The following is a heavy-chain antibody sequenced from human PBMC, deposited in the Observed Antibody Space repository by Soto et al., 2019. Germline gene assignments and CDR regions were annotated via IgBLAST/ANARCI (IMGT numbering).Heavy chain of an antibody. D-gene: IGHD6-19*01. CDR2: ISGNSYHI. CDR3: ARHYLPVTGRQWWIDS. V-gene: IGHV3-21*01. Sequence: GGSLRLSCAASGFSFSSYSMNWVRQAPGKGLEWVSSISGNSYHIYYADSVKGRFTISRDNAKNSLHLQMNSLRAEDTAVYYCARHYLPVTGRQWWIDSWGPGTLVTVSS. CDR1: GFSFSSYS. J-gene: IGHJ5*01.